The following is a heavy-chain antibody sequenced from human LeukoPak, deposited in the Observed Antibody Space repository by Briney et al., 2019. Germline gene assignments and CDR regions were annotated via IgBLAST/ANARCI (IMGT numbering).Heavy chain of an antibody. D-gene: IGHD2-15*01. V-gene: IGHV3-53*01. CDR3: ASLRGYCSGGSCYSEYYGMDV. CDR1: GLIVSSNY. CDR2: IYSGGST. Sequence: GGSLRLSCAASGLIVSSNYMSWVRQAPGKGLEWVSVIYSGGSTYYADSVKGRFTISRDNSKNTLYLQMNSLRAEDTAVYYCASLRGYCSGGSCYSEYYGMDVWGQGTTVTVSS. J-gene: IGHJ6*02.